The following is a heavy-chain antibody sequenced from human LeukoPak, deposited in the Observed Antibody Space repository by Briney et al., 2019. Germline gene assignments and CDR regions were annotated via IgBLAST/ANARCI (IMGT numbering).Heavy chain of an antibody. V-gene: IGHV4-30-4*01. CDR2: IFYSGNT. J-gene: IGHJ4*02. D-gene: IGHD5-18*01. CDR3: ARAMYSYGFYFDY. CDR1: GGSISSDAYY. Sequence: SETLSLTCTVSGGSISSDAYYWTWIRQPPGKGLEWIGYIFYSGNTYYNPSLKSRVTISVDTSKNQFSLKLSSVTAADTAVYYCARAMYSYGFYFDYWGQGSLDTVSS.